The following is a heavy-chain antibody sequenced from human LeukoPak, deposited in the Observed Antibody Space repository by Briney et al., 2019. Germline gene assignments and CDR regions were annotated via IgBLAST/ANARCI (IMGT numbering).Heavy chain of an antibody. CDR2: INHGGST. Sequence: PSETLSLTCAVSGGSISSSNWWSWVRQPPGKGLEWIGEINHGGSTNFNPSLKSRVTMSVDTSKNQFSLKLSSVTAADTAVYYCERGCITMVRGVIITSTYYYGMDVWGQGTTVTVSS. CDR1: GGSISSSNW. V-gene: IGHV4-4*02. J-gene: IGHJ6*02. CDR3: ERGCITMVRGVIITSTYYYGMDV. D-gene: IGHD3-10*01.